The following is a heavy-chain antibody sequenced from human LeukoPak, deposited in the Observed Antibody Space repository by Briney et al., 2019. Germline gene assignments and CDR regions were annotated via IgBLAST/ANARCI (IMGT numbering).Heavy chain of an antibody. D-gene: IGHD4-11*01. CDR1: GGSISSSNW. J-gene: IGHJ4*02. V-gene: IGHV4-4*02. CDR3: ARSSYGNYAAHQDY. CDR2: IYHSGGT. Sequence: PSQTLSLTCAVSGGSISSSNWWSWVRQPPGKGLEWIGEIYHSGGTNYNPSLKSPLTISIAKSENPSSLKLSSVTAAHTAVTYGARSSYGNYAAHQDYWGQGTLVTVSA.